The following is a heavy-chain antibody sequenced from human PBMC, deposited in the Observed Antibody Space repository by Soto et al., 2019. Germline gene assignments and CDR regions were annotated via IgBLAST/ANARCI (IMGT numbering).Heavy chain of an antibody. J-gene: IGHJ4*02. D-gene: IGHD3-3*01. CDR3: AKGPIFGVENIYDY. CDR1: GFTFSSYA. V-gene: IGHV3-23*01. CDR2: MSGSGGTA. Sequence: EVQLLESGGGLVQPGGSLRLSCAASGFTFSSYAMSWVHQAPGKGLEWVSGMSGSGGTAYYRDSGKGRFTISRDNSQQTLYLQINSLSAEDTALFYCAKGPIFGVENIYDYWGQGTLVTVSS.